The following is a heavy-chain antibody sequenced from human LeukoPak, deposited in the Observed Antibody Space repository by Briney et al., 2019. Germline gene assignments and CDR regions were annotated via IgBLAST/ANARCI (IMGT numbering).Heavy chain of an antibody. Sequence: GESLKISCKGSGYSFTSYWIGWVRQMPGKGLEWMGIIYPGDSDTRYSPSFQGQVTISADKSISTAYLQRSCLKTEDTAIYYCMSDLDNWGQGTLVTVSS. CDR2: IYPGDSDT. J-gene: IGHJ4*02. CDR3: MSDLDN. CDR1: GYSFTSYW. V-gene: IGHV5-51*01.